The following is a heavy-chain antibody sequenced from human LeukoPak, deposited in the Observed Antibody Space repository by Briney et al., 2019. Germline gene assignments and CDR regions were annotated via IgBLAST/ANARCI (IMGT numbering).Heavy chain of an antibody. J-gene: IGHJ6*02. Sequence: PGGSLRLSCAASGFTFSSYWMSWVRQAPGKGLEWVANIKQDGSEKYYVDSVKGRFTISRDNAKNSLYLQMNSLRAEDTAVYYCARGTDYYGSGSYYTYYYYYGMDVWGQGTTVTVSS. V-gene: IGHV3-7*03. CDR3: ARGTDYYGSGSYYTYYYYYGMDV. CDR2: IKQDGSEK. CDR1: GFTFSSYW. D-gene: IGHD3-10*01.